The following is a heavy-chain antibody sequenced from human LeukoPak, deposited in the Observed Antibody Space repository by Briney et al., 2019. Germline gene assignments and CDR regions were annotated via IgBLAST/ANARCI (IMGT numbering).Heavy chain of an antibody. Sequence: GASVKVSCKVSGYTLTELSMHWVRQAPGQGLEWMGWISAYNGNTNYAQKLQGRVTMTTDTSTSTAYMELRSLRSDDTAVYYCARVTQYSSSLAFDIWGQGTMVTVSS. CDR3: ARVTQYSSSLAFDI. D-gene: IGHD6-6*01. CDR1: GYTLTELS. J-gene: IGHJ3*02. V-gene: IGHV1-18*01. CDR2: ISAYNGNT.